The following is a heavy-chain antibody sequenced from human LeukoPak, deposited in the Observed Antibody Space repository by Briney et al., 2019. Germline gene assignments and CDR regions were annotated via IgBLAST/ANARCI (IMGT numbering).Heavy chain of an antibody. CDR2: ISSSSSYI. Sequence: PGGSLRLSCAASGFTFSSYSMNWVRHAPGKGLEWVSSISSSSSYIYYADSVKGRFTISRDNAKNSLYLQMNSLRAEDTAVYYCARGAVTVGAYYYMDVWGKGTTVTISS. D-gene: IGHD6-19*01. CDR1: GFTFSSYS. CDR3: ARGAVTVGAYYYMDV. J-gene: IGHJ6*03. V-gene: IGHV3-21*01.